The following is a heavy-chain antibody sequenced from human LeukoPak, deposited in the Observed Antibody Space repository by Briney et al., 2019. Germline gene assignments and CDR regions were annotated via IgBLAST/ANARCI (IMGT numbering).Heavy chain of an antibody. J-gene: IGHJ4*02. CDR3: ARDQPSSWYYFDY. CDR1: GFTFSSYG. Sequence: GGSLRLSCAASGFTFSSYGMHWVRQAPAKGLQWGAMIWYDVSNTYYAHSVKGPFTISRDNSKITLFLQMDSLRAEDTAVYYCARDQPSSWYYFDYWGQGTLVTVCS. CDR2: IWYDVSNT. D-gene: IGHD6-13*01. V-gene: IGHV3-33*01.